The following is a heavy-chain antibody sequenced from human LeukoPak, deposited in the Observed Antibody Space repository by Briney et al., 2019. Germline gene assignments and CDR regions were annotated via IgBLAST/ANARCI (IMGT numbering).Heavy chain of an antibody. J-gene: IGHJ4*02. CDR1: GYTFTGYY. D-gene: IGHD5-12*01. Sequence: ASVKVSCKASGYTFTGYYMHWVRQAPGQGLEWMGWINPNSGGTNYAQKFQGRVTMTRDTSISTAYMELSRLKSDDTAVYYCARASLSISGYANDYWGQGTLVTVSS. CDR3: ARASLSISGYANDY. CDR2: INPNSGGT. V-gene: IGHV1-2*02.